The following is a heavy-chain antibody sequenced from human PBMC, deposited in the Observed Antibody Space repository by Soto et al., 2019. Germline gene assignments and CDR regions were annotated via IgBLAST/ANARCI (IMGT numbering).Heavy chain of an antibody. V-gene: IGHV3-7*01. CDR2: IKQDGSEK. J-gene: IGHJ4*02. CDR1: GFTFSSHW. Sequence: PGGSLRLSCEASGFTFSSHWMSWVRQAPGKGLEWVANIKQDGSEKNYVDSVKGRFTISRDNAKNSMYLQMNSLGVEDTAVYWCARGAWLNYWGQGT. D-gene: IGHD5-12*01. CDR3: ARGAWLNY.